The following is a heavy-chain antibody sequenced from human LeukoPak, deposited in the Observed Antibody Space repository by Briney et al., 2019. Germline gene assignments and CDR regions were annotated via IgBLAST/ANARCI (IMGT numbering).Heavy chain of an antibody. D-gene: IGHD2-2*01. CDR2: INHSGST. Sequence: SETLSLTCAVYGGSFSGYYWSWIRQPPGKGLEWIGEINHSGSTNYNPSLKSRVTISVDTSKNQFSLKLSSVTAADTAVYYCARVRAGLGYCSSTSCDPAIDYWGQGTLVTVSS. CDR3: ARVRAGLGYCSSTSCDPAIDY. J-gene: IGHJ4*02. CDR1: GGSFSGYY. V-gene: IGHV4-34*01.